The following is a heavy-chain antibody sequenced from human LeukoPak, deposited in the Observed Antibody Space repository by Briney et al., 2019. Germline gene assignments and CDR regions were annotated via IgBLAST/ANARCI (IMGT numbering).Heavy chain of an antibody. D-gene: IGHD3-3*01. CDR3: ARGPPSLYYDFWSGYSSVIDP. CDR2: MNPNSGNT. J-gene: IGHJ5*02. Sequence: ASVKVSXKASGYTFTSYDINWVRQATGQGLEWMGWMNPNSGNTGYAQKFQGRVTMTRNTSISTAYMELSSLRSEDTAVYYCARGPPSLYYDFWSGYSSVIDPWGQGTLVTVSS. V-gene: IGHV1-8*01. CDR1: GYTFTSYD.